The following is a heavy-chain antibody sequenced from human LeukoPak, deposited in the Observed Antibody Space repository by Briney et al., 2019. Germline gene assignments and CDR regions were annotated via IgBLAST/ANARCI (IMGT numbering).Heavy chain of an antibody. Sequence: SETLSLTCTVSGGSISSGSYYWSWIRQPAGKGLEWIGRIYTSGSTNYNPSLKSRVTISVDTSKNQFSLKLSSVTAADTAVYYCARANSSSGQKFDYWGQGTLVTVSS. J-gene: IGHJ4*02. CDR3: ARANSSSGQKFDY. CDR1: GGSISSGSYY. V-gene: IGHV4-61*02. CDR2: IYTSGST. D-gene: IGHD6-6*01.